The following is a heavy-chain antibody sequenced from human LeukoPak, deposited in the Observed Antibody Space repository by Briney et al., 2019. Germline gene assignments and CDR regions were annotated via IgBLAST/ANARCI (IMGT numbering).Heavy chain of an antibody. D-gene: IGHD6-19*01. V-gene: IGHV3-48*03. CDR2: ISSSGSTI. CDR3: ARDGYSSGWYYFDY. J-gene: IGHJ4*02. CDR1: GFTFSSYE. Sequence: GGSLRLSCAASGFTFSSYEMNWVRQAPGKGLEWVSYISSSGSTIYYADSVKGRFTISRDNAKNSLYLQMNSLRAEDTAVYYCARDGYSSGWYYFDYWGQGTLVTGSS.